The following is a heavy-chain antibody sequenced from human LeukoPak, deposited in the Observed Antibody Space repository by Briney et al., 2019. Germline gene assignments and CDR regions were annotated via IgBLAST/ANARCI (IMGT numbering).Heavy chain of an antibody. D-gene: IGHD5-24*01. V-gene: IGHV7-4-1*02. CDR3: ARDSLYRDGYNYVRFHY. CDR1: RYTFTSYA. Sequence: ASVKVSCKASRYTFTSYAMNWVRQAPGQGLEWMGWINTNTGNPTYAQGFTGRFVFSLDTSVSTAYLQISSLKAEDTAVYYCARDSLYRDGYNYVRFHYWGQGTLVTVSS. CDR2: INTNTGNP. J-gene: IGHJ4*02.